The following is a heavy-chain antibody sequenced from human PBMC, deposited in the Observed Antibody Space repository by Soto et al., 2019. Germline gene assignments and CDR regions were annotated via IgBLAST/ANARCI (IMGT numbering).Heavy chain of an antibody. J-gene: IGHJ6*04. Sequence: GSVKVSCKASGYTFTSYDINWVRQATGQGLEWMGWMNPNSGNTGYAQKFQGRVTMTRNTSISTAYMELSSLRSEDTAVYYCARGVSHCSSTSCYILDVWGKGTTVTVSP. CDR3: ARGVSHCSSTSCYILDV. CDR2: MNPNSGNT. V-gene: IGHV1-8*01. D-gene: IGHD2-2*02. CDR1: GYTFTSYD.